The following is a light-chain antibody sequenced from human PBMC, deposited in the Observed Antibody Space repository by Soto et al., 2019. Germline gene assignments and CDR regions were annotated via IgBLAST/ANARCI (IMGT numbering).Light chain of an antibody. Sequence: QSALTQPASVSGCPGQSITISCSGTSSDIGNYDYVAWYQQFPGKTPKLMIYGVSSRPSGVSSRFSGSKSGNTASLTISGLQAEDEADYYCISYTGSSTSYVFGSGTKVTAL. CDR1: SSDIGNYDY. J-gene: IGLJ1*01. CDR2: GVS. CDR3: ISYTGSSTSYV. V-gene: IGLV2-14*01.